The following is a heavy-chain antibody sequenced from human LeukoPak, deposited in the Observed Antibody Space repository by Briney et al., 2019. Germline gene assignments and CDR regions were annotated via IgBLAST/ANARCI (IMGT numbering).Heavy chain of an antibody. CDR3: ARGQHFRVYDSSDYHPC. Sequence: GGSLRLSCAASGFIFSSYGMHWVRQAPGKGLEWVAFIRYDGSKKYYADSVKGRFTISRDNSKNTLYLQMNSLRAEDTAVYYCARGQHFRVYDSSDYHPCWGQGTLVTVSS. CDR1: GFIFSSYG. V-gene: IGHV3-30*02. CDR2: IRYDGSKK. J-gene: IGHJ4*02. D-gene: IGHD3-22*01.